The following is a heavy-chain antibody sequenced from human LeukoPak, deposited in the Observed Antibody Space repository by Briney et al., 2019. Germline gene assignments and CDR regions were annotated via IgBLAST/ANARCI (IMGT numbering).Heavy chain of an antibody. CDR1: GFIFRNYA. V-gene: IGHV3-23*01. CDR3: AKESGALGAPLYDY. D-gene: IGHD1-1*01. J-gene: IGHJ4*02. Sequence: GGSLRLSCVASGFIFRNYAMSWVRQAPGEGLEWVSGISDNGGGTYYADSAKGRFTISRDNSKNMLYLQMNSLRAEDTAVYYCAKESGALGAPLYDYWGQGILVTGSS. CDR2: ISDNGGGT.